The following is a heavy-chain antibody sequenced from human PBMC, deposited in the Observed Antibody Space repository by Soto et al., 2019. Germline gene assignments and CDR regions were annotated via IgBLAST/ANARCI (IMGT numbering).Heavy chain of an antibody. D-gene: IGHD3-10*01. CDR1: GGSFSGYY. Sequence: SETXSLTCAVYGGSFSGYYFIWIRQPPGKGLEWIGEINHSGSTNYNPSLKSRVTISVDTSKNQFSLKLSSVTAADTAVYYCERFRIIKTWLDTWGQGTLVTVSS. V-gene: IGHV4-34*01. CDR2: INHSGST. J-gene: IGHJ5*02. CDR3: ERFRIIKTWLDT.